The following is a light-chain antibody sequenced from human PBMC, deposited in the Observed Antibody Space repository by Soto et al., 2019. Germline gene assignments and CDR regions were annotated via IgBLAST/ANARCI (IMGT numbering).Light chain of an antibody. CDR2: GVS. CDR3: QQYNNWPHT. J-gene: IGKJ2*01. CDR1: QSVSSK. V-gene: IGKV3-15*01. Sequence: EIVMTQSPATLSVSPGERATLSCMASQSVSSKLAWFQQKPGQAPSLLIYGVSTRAIGVPVRFSGSGSGTEFTLTINSLQSEDFAVYYCQQYNNWPHTFGQGTKVDNK.